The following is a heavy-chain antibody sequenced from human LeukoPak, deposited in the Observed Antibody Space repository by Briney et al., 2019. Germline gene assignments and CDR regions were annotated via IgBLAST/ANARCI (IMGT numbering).Heavy chain of an antibody. CDR2: ISGSGGST. V-gene: IGHV3-23*01. CDR3: ARASLLGYCSSSSCYQFDY. D-gene: IGHD2-2*01. J-gene: IGHJ4*02. Sequence: GGSLRLSCAASGFTFSSYAMSWVRQAPGKGLEWVSGISGSGGSTYYADSVKGRFTISRDNSKNTLYLQMNSLRAEDTAVYYCARASLLGYCSSSSCYQFDYWGQGNLVTVSS. CDR1: GFTFSSYA.